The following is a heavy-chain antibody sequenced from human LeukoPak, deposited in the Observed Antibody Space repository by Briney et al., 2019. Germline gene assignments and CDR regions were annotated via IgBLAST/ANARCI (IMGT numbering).Heavy chain of an antibody. CDR3: ATDDGSATMGFDS. Sequence: VASVKVSCKASGYTFTSYGISWVRQAPGQGLEWMGWISAYNGNTNYAQKLQGRVTMTTDTSTSTAYMELSSLRSEDTAIYYCATDDGSATMGFDSWGQGTLLTVSS. J-gene: IGHJ5*01. CDR2: ISAYNGNT. CDR1: GYTFTSYG. V-gene: IGHV1-18*01. D-gene: IGHD1-26*01.